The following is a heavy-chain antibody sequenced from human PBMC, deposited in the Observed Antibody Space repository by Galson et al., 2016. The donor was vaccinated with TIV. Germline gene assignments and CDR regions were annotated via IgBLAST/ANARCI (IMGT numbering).Heavy chain of an antibody. CDR3: AKVPSSGFSYYYGIDV. CDR2: ITGGGGSS. D-gene: IGHD6-19*01. CDR1: GFTFSSYA. V-gene: IGHV3-23*01. J-gene: IGHJ6*02. Sequence: SLRLSCAASGFTFSSYAMHWVRQAPAKGLEWVAAITGGGGSSYYADSVKGRFTISRDNSKKMLYLQLNSLRAEDTAVYYCAKVPSSGFSYYYGIDVWGQGTTVTVPS.